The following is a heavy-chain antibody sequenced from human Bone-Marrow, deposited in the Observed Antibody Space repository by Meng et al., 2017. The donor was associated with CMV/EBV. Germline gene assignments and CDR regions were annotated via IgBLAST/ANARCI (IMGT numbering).Heavy chain of an antibody. Sequence: LLTSGAAVRKPLAQGKVYCKTSGYSLTSCYIHWGQQTPGQGLEWMGIINPSGGHTRSSQKFQDRVTMTRDTSTSAVYMDVSSLRSEDTAVYYCARGAYMYGSPQYFFDFWGQGTLVTVSS. CDR1: GYSLTSCY. D-gene: IGHD5-18*01. V-gene: IGHV1-46*01. CDR3: ARGAYMYGSPQYFFDF. CDR2: INPSGGHT. J-gene: IGHJ4*02.